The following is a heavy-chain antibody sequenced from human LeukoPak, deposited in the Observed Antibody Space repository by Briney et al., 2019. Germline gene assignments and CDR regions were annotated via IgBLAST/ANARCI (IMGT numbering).Heavy chain of an antibody. D-gene: IGHD3-10*01. Sequence: PSETLSLTCSVSGSSILTSHNYWGWIRQAPGKGLEWIGNMYPGGDIYYNPSLESRVTLSADTSRNVLSLRLNSVTAADTAVYYCATTGGGWFHHWGQGVLVLVSS. CDR3: ATTGGGWFHH. J-gene: IGHJ5*02. CDR2: MYPGGDI. V-gene: IGHV4-39*02. CDR1: GSSILTSHNY.